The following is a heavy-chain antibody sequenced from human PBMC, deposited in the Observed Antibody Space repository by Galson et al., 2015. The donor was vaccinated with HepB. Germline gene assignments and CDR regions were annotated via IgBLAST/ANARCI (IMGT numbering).Heavy chain of an antibody. J-gene: IGHJ4*02. Sequence: PALVKPPQTLTLTCTFSEFSLRTSGVGVGWIRQPPGKALEWLALIYWDDDKRYSPSLKSRLTITKDTSKNQVVLTMTDMDPVDTATYYCAHSFRFSAAGTTGWGYWGQGTLVTVSS. D-gene: IGHD6-13*01. CDR3: AHSFRFSAAGTTGWGY. CDR2: IYWDDDK. V-gene: IGHV2-5*02. CDR1: EFSLRTSGVG.